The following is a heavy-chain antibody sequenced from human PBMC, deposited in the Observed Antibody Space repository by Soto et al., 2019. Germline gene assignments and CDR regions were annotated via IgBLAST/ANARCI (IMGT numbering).Heavy chain of an antibody. D-gene: IGHD4-17*01. CDR3: ARGYGDYGYFDL. V-gene: IGHV1-18*01. CDR2: IRANNGYT. Sequence: QIRLVQSGAEVKTPGASVKVSCKASGYTFNTYGITWVRQAPGQGLEWMGWIRANNGYTNYAQKLQGRGTMTTDTSTSTAYMELRSLTSDDTAVYFCARGYGDYGYFDLWGRGTLVTVST. J-gene: IGHJ2*01. CDR1: GYTFNTYG.